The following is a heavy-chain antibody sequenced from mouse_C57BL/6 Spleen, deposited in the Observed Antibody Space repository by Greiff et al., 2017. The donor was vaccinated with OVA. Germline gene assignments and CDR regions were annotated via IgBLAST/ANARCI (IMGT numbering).Heavy chain of an antibody. CDR1: GFTFSSYG. D-gene: IGHD1-1*01. V-gene: IGHV5-6*01. CDR2: ISSGGSYT. Sequence: EVKLQESGGDLVKPGGSLKLSCAASGFTFSSYGMSWVRQTPDKRLEWVATISSGGSYTYYPDSVKGRFPISRDNAKNTLYLQMSSLKSEDTAMYYGARHFTTVTPLYFDYWGQGTTLTVSS. CDR3: ARHFTTVTPLYFDY. J-gene: IGHJ2*01.